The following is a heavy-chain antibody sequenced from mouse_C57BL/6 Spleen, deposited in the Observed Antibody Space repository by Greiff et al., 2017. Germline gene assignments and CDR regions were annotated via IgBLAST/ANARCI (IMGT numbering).Heavy chain of an antibody. CDR1: GYTFTSYW. V-gene: IGHV1-72*01. Sequence: QVQLKQPGAELVKPGASVKLSCKASGYTFTSYWMHWVKQRPGRGLEWIGRIDPNSGGTKYNEKFKSKATLTVDKPSSTAYMQLSSLTSEDFAVYYCASSHSNYDYYAMDYWGQGTSVTVSS. CDR3: ASSHSNYDYYAMDY. CDR2: IDPNSGGT. J-gene: IGHJ4*01. D-gene: IGHD2-5*01.